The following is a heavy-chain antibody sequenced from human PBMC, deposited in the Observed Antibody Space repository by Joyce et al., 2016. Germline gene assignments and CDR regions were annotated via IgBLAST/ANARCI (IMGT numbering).Heavy chain of an antibody. CDR2: MSTNSGNT. Sequence: QVQLVQSGAEMKKPGASVKVSCKASGYTFTNNDLNWVRQATGQVLEWSGWMSTNSGNTDSAQKFHGRVTMTRNTSISTAYMELSSLKSEDTAVYDCARGRVYYYYGMDIWGQGTTVTVSS. J-gene: IGHJ6*02. V-gene: IGHV1-8*02. CDR3: ARGRVYYYYGMDI. CDR1: GYTFTNND.